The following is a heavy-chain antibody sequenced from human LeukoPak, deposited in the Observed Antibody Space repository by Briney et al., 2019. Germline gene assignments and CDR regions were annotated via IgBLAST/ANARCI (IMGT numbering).Heavy chain of an antibody. D-gene: IGHD3-22*01. Sequence: KTGGSLRLSCAASGFTFSSYSMNWVRQAPGKGLEWVSSISSSSSYIYYADSVKGRFTISRDNAKNSVFLQMNNLRVEDTAIYYCARRGYHDSSGYDYWGQGTPVTVSS. J-gene: IGHJ4*02. CDR3: ARRGYHDSSGYDY. CDR2: ISSSSSYI. V-gene: IGHV3-21*06. CDR1: GFTFSSYS.